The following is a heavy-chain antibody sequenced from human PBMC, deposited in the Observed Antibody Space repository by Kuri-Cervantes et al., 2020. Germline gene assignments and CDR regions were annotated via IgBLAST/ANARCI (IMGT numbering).Heavy chain of an antibody. D-gene: IGHD6-6*01. CDR2: ISGSGGST. Sequence: GESLKISCTASGFSFSSYAMSWVRQAPGKGLEWVSAISGSGGSTYYADSVKGRFTISRDNSKNTLYLQMNSLRAEDTAVYYCAKDGYSSSPWVTSYYYYMDVWGKGTTVTVS. V-gene: IGHV3-23*01. J-gene: IGHJ6*03. CDR1: GFSFSSYA. CDR3: AKDGYSSSPWVTSYYYYMDV.